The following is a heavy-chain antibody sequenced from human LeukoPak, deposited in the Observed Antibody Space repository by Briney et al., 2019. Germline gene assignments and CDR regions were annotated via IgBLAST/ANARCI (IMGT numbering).Heavy chain of an antibody. D-gene: IGHD3-3*01. J-gene: IGHJ3*01. CDR3: ARAAELYDFWGGNGPFDL. CDR2: IHISGTT. V-gene: IGHV4-4*07. Sequence: KPSETLSLTCTVSGGSIRHYYWTWIRQFAGKRLEWIGRIHISGTTNYNPSLKSRVTMSVDTSENNFFLNLTSVTAADTAVYYCARAAELYDFWGGNGPFDLWGQGKMVTVSS. CDR1: GGSIRHYY.